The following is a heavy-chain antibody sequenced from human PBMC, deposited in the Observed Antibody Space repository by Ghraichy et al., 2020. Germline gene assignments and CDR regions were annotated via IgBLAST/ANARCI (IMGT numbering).Heavy chain of an antibody. D-gene: IGHD2-15*01. CDR3: AKRMSYYFDY. CDR1: GFTFSSYD. V-gene: IGHV3-23*01. J-gene: IGHJ4*02. CDR2: VSNSGDKT. Sequence: LSLTCVASGFTFSSYDMTWVRQAPGKGLEYVLGVSNSGDKTYDADSLKGRFTISRDNSKNTLYLQMNSLRAEDTAVYYCAKRMSYYFDYWGQGTLVTVSS.